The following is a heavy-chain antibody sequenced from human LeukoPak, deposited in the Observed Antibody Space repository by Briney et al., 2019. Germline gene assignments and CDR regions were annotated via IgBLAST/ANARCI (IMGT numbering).Heavy chain of an antibody. Sequence: ASAKVSCKASGYTFTSYAMHWVRQAPGQRLEWMGWINAGNGNTKYSQKFQGRVTITRDTSASTAYMELSSLRSEDTAVYYCARAPTYYDILTGPWGQGTLVTVSS. J-gene: IGHJ4*02. V-gene: IGHV1-3*01. CDR2: INAGNGNT. CDR3: ARAPTYYDILTGP. CDR1: GYTFTSYA. D-gene: IGHD3-9*01.